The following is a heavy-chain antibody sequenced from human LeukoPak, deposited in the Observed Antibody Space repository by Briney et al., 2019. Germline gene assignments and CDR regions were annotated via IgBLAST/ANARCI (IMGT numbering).Heavy chain of an antibody. CDR3: ARGRGYCSSSSCYDFDY. J-gene: IGHJ4*02. CDR2: IYPGDSET. Sequence: GESLKISCTGSGYIFTNYWIAWVRQMPGKGLEWMGIIYPGDSETTYSPSFQGQVTISADKSITTTNLQWCSLKASDTAMYYCARGRGYCSSSSCYDFDYWGQGTLVTVPS. V-gene: IGHV5-51*01. D-gene: IGHD2-2*01. CDR1: GYIFTNYW.